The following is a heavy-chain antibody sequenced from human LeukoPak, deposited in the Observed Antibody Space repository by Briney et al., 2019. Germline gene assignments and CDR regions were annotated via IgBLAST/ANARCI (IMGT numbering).Heavy chain of an antibody. V-gene: IGHV3-69-1*01. CDR3: AKDRTRGSSNFDY. CDR2: IRDSGTT. Sequence: GGSLRLSCAASGFTFSTYPMNWVRQAPGKGLEWISHIRDSGTTDYADSVKGRFTISRDNAKNSLYLQMNSLRAEDTALYYCAKDRTRGSSNFDYWGQGTLVTVSS. CDR1: GFTFSTYP. J-gene: IGHJ4*02. D-gene: IGHD6-19*01.